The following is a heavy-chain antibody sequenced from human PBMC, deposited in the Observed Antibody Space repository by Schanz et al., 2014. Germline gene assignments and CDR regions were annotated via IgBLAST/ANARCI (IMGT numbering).Heavy chain of an antibody. V-gene: IGHV1-69*02. CDR2: IIPILDKT. D-gene: IGHD4-17*01. J-gene: IGHJ4*02. CDR1: GGTFSSST. CDR3: AIHYGDRTL. Sequence: QVQLVQSGAEVKKPGSSVKVSCKASGGTFSSSTLTWVRQAPGQGLEWMGRIIPILDKTNYAQKFQGRVTMTRDTSLKTAYMEMTDLKFEDAGLYYCAIHYGDRTLWGQGTLIAVSS.